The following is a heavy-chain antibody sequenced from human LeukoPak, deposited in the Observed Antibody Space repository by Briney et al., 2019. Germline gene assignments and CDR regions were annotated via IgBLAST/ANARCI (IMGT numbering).Heavy chain of an antibody. CDR2: IYTSGST. CDR3: ARGSSDYYSYFDY. V-gene: IGHV4-61*02. D-gene: IGHD3-22*01. Sequence: SQTLSLTCTVSGGSISSGSYYWSWIRQPAGKGLEWIGRIYTSGSTNYNPSLKSRVTISVDMSENQFSLKLSSVTAADTAVYYCARGSSDYYSYFDYWGQGTLVTVSS. J-gene: IGHJ4*02. CDR1: GGSISSGSYY.